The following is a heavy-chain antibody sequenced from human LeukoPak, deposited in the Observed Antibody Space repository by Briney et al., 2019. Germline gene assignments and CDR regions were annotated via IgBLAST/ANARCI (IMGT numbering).Heavy chain of an antibody. CDR2: IYYSGST. J-gene: IGHJ4*02. CDR1: GGSISRVGYY. Sequence: SQTLSLTCTVSGGSISRVGYYWSWIRQHPGKGLEWIGYIYYSGSTYYNPSLKSRVTISVDTSKNQFSLKLSSVTAADTAVYYCARGGSSTRRRTEFDYWGQGTLVTVSS. D-gene: IGHD2-2*01. CDR3: ARGGSSTRRRTEFDY. V-gene: IGHV4-31*03.